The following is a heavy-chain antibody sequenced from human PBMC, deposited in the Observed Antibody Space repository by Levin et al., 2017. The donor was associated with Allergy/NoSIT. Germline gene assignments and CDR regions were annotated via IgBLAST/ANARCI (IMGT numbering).Heavy chain of an antibody. CDR3: ASDSHYYGSGSYYHQPADCDY. CDR2: ISSSSSTI. J-gene: IGHJ4*02. D-gene: IGHD3-10*01. CDR1: GFTFSSYS. Sequence: GGSLRLSCAASGFTFSSYSMNWVRQAPGKGLEWVSYISSSSSTIYYADSVKGRFTISRDNAKNSLYLQMNSLRDEDTAVYYCASDSHYYGSGSYYHQPADCDYWGQGTLVTVSS. V-gene: IGHV3-48*02.